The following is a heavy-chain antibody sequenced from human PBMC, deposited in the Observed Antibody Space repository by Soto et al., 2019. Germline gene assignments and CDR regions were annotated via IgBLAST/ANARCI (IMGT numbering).Heavy chain of an antibody. CDR2: IYYSVST. Sequence: QVQLQESGPGLVKPSQTLSLTCTVSGGSISSGDYYCSWIRQPPGKGLEWIGYIYYSVSTYYNPSRKSRVTVSSDTSKNQFSLKLSSVTAADTAVYYCAREYRGVIRWFDPWGQGTLVTVSS. CDR1: GGSISSGDYY. D-gene: IGHD3-10*01. CDR3: AREYRGVIRWFDP. V-gene: IGHV4-30-4*01. J-gene: IGHJ5*02.